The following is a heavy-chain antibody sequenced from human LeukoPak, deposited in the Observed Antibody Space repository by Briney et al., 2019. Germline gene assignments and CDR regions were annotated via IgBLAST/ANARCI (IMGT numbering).Heavy chain of an antibody. CDR1: GFTFSSYA. D-gene: IGHD6-13*01. V-gene: IGHV3-23*01. J-gene: IGHJ4*02. Sequence: GGSLRLSCAASGFTFSSYAMSWVRQAPGKGLEWVSAISGSGGSTYYADSVKGRFTISRDNSKNTLYLQMNSLRAEDTAVYYCAGHEGSSWYRQVDYWGQGTLVTVSS. CDR3: AGHEGSSWYRQVDY. CDR2: ISGSGGST.